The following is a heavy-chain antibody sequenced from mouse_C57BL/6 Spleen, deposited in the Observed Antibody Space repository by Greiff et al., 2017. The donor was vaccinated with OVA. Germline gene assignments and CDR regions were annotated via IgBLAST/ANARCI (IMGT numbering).Heavy chain of an antibody. V-gene: IGHV7-3*01. CDR2: IRNKANGYTT. CDR1: GFTFTDYY. Sequence: EVHLVESGGGLVQPGGSLSLSCAASGFTFTDYYMSWVRQPPGKALEWLGFIRNKANGYTTEYSASVKGRFTISRDNSQSILYLQMNALRAEDSATYYCARGLPSFDYWGQGTTLTVSS. J-gene: IGHJ2*01. D-gene: IGHD2-4*01. CDR3: ARGLPSFDY.